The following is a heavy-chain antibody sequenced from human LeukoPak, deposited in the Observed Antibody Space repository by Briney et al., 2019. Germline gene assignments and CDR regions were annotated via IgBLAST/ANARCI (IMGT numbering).Heavy chain of an antibody. CDR3: ARDNVLVRGGSCYSDCADY. Sequence: GGSLRLSCAASGFTFSDYYMSWIRQAPGKGLEWVSYISSSGTTIYYADSVRGRFTFSRDNAKNSLYLQMNSLRAEDTAVYYCARDNVLVRGGSCYSDCADYWGQGTLVTVSS. J-gene: IGHJ4*02. CDR1: GFTFSDYY. D-gene: IGHD2-15*01. CDR2: ISSSGTTI. V-gene: IGHV3-11*04.